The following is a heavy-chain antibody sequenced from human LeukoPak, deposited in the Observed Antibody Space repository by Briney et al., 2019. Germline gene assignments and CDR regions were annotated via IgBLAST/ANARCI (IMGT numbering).Heavy chain of an antibody. D-gene: IGHD2-2*02. CDR3: ARDASNQPLLYGGLTN. J-gene: IGHJ4*02. CDR1: GFTFSSYS. Sequence: GGSLRLSCAASGFTFSSYSMNWVRQAPGKGLEWVSSISSSSSYIYYADSVKGRFTISRDNAKNSLYLQMNSLRAEDTAVYYCARDASNQPLLYGGLTNWGQGTLVTVSS. V-gene: IGHV3-21*01. CDR2: ISSSSSYI.